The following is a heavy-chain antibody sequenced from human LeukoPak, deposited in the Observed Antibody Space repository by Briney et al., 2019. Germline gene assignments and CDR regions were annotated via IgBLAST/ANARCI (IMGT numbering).Heavy chain of an antibody. V-gene: IGHV3-30*02. CDR3: AKVRSRAAADAEDY. CDR1: GFTFSSYG. CDR2: IRYDGSNK. D-gene: IGHD6-13*01. Sequence: GGSLRLSCAASGFTFSSYGTHWVRQAPGKGLEWVAFIRYDGSNKYYADSVKGRFTISRDNSKNTLYLQMNSLRAEDTAVYYCAKVRSRAAADAEDYWGQGTLVTVSS. J-gene: IGHJ4*02.